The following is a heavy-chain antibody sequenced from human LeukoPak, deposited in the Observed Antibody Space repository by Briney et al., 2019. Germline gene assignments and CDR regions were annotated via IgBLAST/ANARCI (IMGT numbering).Heavy chain of an antibody. J-gene: IGHJ4*02. CDR2: ISHDGNNK. V-gene: IGHV3-30*03. Sequence: PGGSLRLSCAASGFMFRIYGIQWVRQAPGKGLEWVALISHDGNNKEYGDSVRGRFTISRDNAKNSLYLQMNSLRAEDTAVYYCARDLLVPAATGFDYWGQGTLVTVPS. CDR1: GFMFRIYG. CDR3: ARDLLVPAATGFDY. D-gene: IGHD2-2*01.